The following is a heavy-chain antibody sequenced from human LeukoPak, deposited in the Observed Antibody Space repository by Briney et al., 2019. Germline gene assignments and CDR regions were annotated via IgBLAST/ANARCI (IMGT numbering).Heavy chain of an antibody. CDR2: IYYSGST. CDR1: GFTFSSYA. J-gene: IGHJ4*02. CDR3: ARELWIAAAGTMAFDY. D-gene: IGHD6-13*01. V-gene: IGHV4-38-2*02. Sequence: PGGSLRLSCAASGFTFSSYAMSWVRQAPGKGLEWIGSIYYSGSTSYNPSLKSRVIISVDTSKNQFSLNLSSVTAADTAVYYCARELWIAAAGTMAFDYWGQGTLVTVSS.